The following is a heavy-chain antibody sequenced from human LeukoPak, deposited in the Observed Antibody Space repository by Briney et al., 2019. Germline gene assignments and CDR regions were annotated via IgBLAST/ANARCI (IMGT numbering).Heavy chain of an antibody. CDR1: GYTFTSYG. J-gene: IGHJ4*02. CDR3: ARGSEGYYDSSGYPT. V-gene: IGHV1-18*01. Sequence: ASVKVSCKASGYTFTSYGISWVRQAPGQGLEGMGWISAYNGNTNYAQKLQGRVTMTTDTSTSTAYMELRSLRSDDTAVYYCARGSEGYYDSSGYPTWGQGTLVTVSS. D-gene: IGHD3-22*01. CDR2: ISAYNGNT.